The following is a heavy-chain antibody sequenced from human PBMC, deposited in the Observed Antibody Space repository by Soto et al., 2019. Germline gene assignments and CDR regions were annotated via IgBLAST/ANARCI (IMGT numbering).Heavy chain of an antibody. CDR3: ATSYGSGSRPFDY. J-gene: IGHJ4*02. Sequence: ASVKVSCKASGYTFTNYYIHWVRQAPGQGLEWMGIIDPSGGSPNYAQKFQGRVTIIADRSTNTTYMQLSSLRSEDTALYYCATSYGSGSRPFDYWGQGTPVTVSS. V-gene: IGHV1-46*01. D-gene: IGHD3-10*01. CDR1: GYTFTNYY. CDR2: IDPSGGSP.